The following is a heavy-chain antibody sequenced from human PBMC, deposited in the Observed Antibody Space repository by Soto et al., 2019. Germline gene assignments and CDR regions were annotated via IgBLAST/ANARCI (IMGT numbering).Heavy chain of an antibody. V-gene: IGHV3-23*01. J-gene: IGHJ4*02. CDR1: GFTFSSYS. D-gene: IGHD5-12*01. CDR3: AKDRLGYSGYEIDY. Sequence: EVQLLESGGGLVQPGGSLRLSCAASGFTFSSYSMSWVRQAPGKGLEWVSAISGSGGSTYYADSVKGRFTISRDKPKKTLYLQMNSLRAEDTGVYYCAKDRLGYSGYEIDYWGQGTLVTVSS. CDR2: ISGSGGST.